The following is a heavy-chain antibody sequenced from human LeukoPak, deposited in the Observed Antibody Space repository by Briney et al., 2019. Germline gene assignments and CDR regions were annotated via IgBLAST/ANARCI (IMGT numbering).Heavy chain of an antibody. D-gene: IGHD5-18*01. CDR2: IYYSGST. J-gene: IGHJ4*02. CDR3: ARGYSYGLGQYYFDY. CDR1: GYSISSGYY. Sequence: PSETLSLTCTVSGYSISSGYYWGWIRQPPGKGLEWIGYIYYSGSTYYNPSLKSRVTISVDTSKNQFSLKLSSVTAADTAVYYCARGYSYGLGQYYFDYWGQGTLVTVSS. V-gene: IGHV4-38-2*02.